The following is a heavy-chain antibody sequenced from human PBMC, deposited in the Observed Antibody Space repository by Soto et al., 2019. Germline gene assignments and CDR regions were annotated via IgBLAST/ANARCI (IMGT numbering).Heavy chain of an antibody. J-gene: IGHJ5*02. CDR2: IWYDGSSK. CDR1: GFTFSSYG. V-gene: IGHV3-33*01. Sequence: PGGSLRLSCAASGFTFSSYGMHWVRQAPGKGLEWVAVIWYDGSSKYYADSVKGRFTISRDNSKNTLYLQMNSLRAEDTAVYYCARDIVVVVAATLGPYNWFDPWGQGTLVTVSS. D-gene: IGHD2-15*01. CDR3: ARDIVVVVAATLGPYNWFDP.